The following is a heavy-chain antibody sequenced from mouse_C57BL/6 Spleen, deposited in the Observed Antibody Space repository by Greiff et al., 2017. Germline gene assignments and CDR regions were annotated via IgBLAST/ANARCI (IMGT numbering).Heavy chain of an antibody. CDR2: INPYNGDT. CDR1: GYSFTGYF. V-gene: IGHV1-20*01. J-gene: IGHJ1*03. D-gene: IGHD1-1*01. CDR3: ARSYYGSSHWYFEV. Sequence: EVKVVESGPELVKPGASVKISCKASGYSFTGYFMNWVMQSHGKSLEWIGRINPYNGDTFYNQKFKGKATLTVDKSSSTAHMELRSLTSEDSAVYYCARSYYGSSHWYFEVWGTGTTVTVSS.